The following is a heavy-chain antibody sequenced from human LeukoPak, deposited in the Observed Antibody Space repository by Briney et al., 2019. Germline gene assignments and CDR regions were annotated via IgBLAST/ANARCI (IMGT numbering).Heavy chain of an antibody. V-gene: IGHV3-21*04. CDR1: GFTFSRYS. CDR3: AKSLFTSATGTGRAFHI. CDR2: ISDSGYFI. D-gene: IGHD1-1*01. Sequence: PGGSLRLSCGASGFTFSRYSMNWVRQAPGKGLEWVSSISDSGYFIYYADSVKGRFTISRDNSKSTLFLQMNDLRVEDTAKFYCAKSLFTSATGTGRAFHIWGQGTMVSVSS. J-gene: IGHJ3*02.